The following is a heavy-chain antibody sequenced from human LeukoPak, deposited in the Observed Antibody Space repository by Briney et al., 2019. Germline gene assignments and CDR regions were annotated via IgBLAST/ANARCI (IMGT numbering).Heavy chain of an antibody. V-gene: IGHV4-39*07. CDR2: IYYSGST. D-gene: IGHD3-3*01. J-gene: IGHJ6*03. CDR3: ARIYYDFWSGYPILHHYMDV. CDR1: GGSISSSSYY. Sequence: SGTLSLTCTVSGGSISSSSYYWGWIRQPPGKGLEWIGSIYYSGSTYYNPSLKSRVTISVDTSKNQFSLKLSSVTAADTAVYYCARIYYDFWSGYPILHHYMDVWGKGTTVTVSS.